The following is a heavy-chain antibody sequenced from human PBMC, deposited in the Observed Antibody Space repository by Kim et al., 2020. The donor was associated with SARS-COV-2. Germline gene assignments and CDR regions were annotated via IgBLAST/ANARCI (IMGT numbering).Heavy chain of an antibody. J-gene: IGHJ6*02. V-gene: IGHV3-23*01. CDR1: GFTFSSYA. Sequence: GGSLRLSCAASGFTFSSYAMSWVRQAPGKGLEWVSAISGSGGSTYYADSVKGRFTISRDNSKNTLYLQMNSLRAEDTAVYYCAKERSPGDYVWGSYRRYSRAGGEDGWGQGATVTVSS. D-gene: IGHD3-16*02. CDR2: ISGSGGST. CDR3: AKERSPGDYVWGSYRRYSRAGGEDG.